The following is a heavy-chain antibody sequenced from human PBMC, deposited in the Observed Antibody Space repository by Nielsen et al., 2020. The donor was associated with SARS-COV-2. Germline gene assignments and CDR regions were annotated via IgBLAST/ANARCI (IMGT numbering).Heavy chain of an antibody. J-gene: IGHJ3*02. CDR3: ARAGRITIFGVVDAFDI. CDR1: GGSISSGDYY. V-gene: IGHV4-31*03. CDR2: IYYSGST. D-gene: IGHD3-3*01. Sequence: LRLSCTVSGGSISSGDYYWSWIRQHPGKGLEWIGYIYYSGSTYYNPSLKSRVTISVDTSKNQFSLKLSSVTAADTAVYYCARAGRITIFGVVDAFDIWGQGTMVTVSS.